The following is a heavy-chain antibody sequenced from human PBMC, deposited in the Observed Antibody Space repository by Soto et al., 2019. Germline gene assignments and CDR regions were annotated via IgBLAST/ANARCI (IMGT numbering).Heavy chain of an antibody. V-gene: IGHV3-30*18. J-gene: IGHJ4*02. Sequence: GGSLSLSCAASGLRFSNYGMHWVRKAPGKGLEWVAVITYDGSNKYYIDSVKGRFTISRDNSKTTMYLQMNSLRAEDTALYYGVKDIAVTTWNYFYYWGQGTLGTVAS. CDR2: ITYDGSNK. CDR3: VKDIAVTTWNYFYY. D-gene: IGHD4-17*01. CDR1: GLRFSNYG.